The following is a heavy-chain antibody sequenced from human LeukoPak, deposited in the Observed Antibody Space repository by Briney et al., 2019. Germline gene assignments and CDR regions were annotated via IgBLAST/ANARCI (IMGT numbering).Heavy chain of an antibody. CDR1: DFSIINIYY. Sequence: PSETLSLTCTVSDFSIINIYYWGLIRQPPVKGLEWIGSIYHSGSIYYNPTLRSRGTISVDTSKNQFSLRLSSVTAADTAVYYCARHVWGSISYMDVWGKGTTVTVSS. J-gene: IGHJ6*03. V-gene: IGHV4-38-2*02. D-gene: IGHD6-6*01. CDR2: IYHSGSI. CDR3: ARHVWGSISYMDV.